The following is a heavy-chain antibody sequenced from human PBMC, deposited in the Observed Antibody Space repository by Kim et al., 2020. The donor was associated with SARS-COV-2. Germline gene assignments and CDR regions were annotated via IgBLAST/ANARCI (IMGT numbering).Heavy chain of an antibody. CDR2: ISPNNGAT. CDR1: GYPFSGFY. Sequence: ASVKVSCKTSGYPFSGFYIHWVRQAPGQGLEWMGWISPNNGATKYAEASQGRVTMTRDKSINTAYLELSRVKSDDTAIYFCARGSDYHGLDVCGQGTTVTVYS. V-gene: IGHV1-2*02. J-gene: IGHJ6*02. CDR3: ARGSDYHGLDV.